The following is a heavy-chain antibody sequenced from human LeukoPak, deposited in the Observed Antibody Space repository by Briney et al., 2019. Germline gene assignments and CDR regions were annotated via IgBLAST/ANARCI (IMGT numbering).Heavy chain of an antibody. CDR3: ARAYPLYCSSTSCYTKGNWFDP. Sequence: ASVKVSCKASGYTFTSYDINWVRQATGQGLEWMGWMNPNSGNTGYAQKFQGRVTITRNTSISTAYMELSSLRSEDTAVYYCARAYPLYCSSTSCYTKGNWFDPWGQGTLVTVSS. CDR2: MNPNSGNT. D-gene: IGHD2-2*02. CDR1: GYTFTSYD. J-gene: IGHJ5*02. V-gene: IGHV1-8*03.